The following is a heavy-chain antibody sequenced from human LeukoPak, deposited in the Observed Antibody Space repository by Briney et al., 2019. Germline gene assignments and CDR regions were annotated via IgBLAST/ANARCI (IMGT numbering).Heavy chain of an antibody. V-gene: IGHV3-23*01. D-gene: IGHD2-15*01. CDR1: GFTFSSSA. Sequence: PGESLRLSCAASGFTFSSSAMSWVRQAPGKGLEWVSAISGNGASTYYADSVKGRFTISRDNSKNTLYLQINSLRAEDTAVYYCAKKSPHGGADYWGQGTLVTVSS. J-gene: IGHJ4*02. CDR2: ISGNGAST. CDR3: AKKSPHGGADY.